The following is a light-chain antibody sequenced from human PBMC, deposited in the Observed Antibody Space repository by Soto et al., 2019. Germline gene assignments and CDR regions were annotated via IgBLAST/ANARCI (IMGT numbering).Light chain of an antibody. Sequence: QSALTQPPSVSAAPGQDVTISCSGSSSNLAYNSLSWYQQLPGTAPKLPIYDDNKRPSGIPARFSGSKSGTSATLGITGLETGDEADYYCGAWDDSLNVYVFGSGTKVTVL. CDR2: DDN. CDR3: GAWDDSLNVYV. CDR1: SSNLAYNS. V-gene: IGLV1-51*01. J-gene: IGLJ1*01.